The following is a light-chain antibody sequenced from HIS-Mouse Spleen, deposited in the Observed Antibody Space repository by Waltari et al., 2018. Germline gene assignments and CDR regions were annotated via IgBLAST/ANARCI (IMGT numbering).Light chain of an antibody. CDR1: SSDAGSYNL. J-gene: IGLJ2*01. CDR2: EGS. Sequence: QSALTQPASVSGSPGQSIPIPCTGTSSDAGSYNLVSWYQQHPGKAPKLMIYEGSKRPSGVSNRFSGSKSGNTASLTISGLQAEDEADYYCCSYAGSSTLVFGGGTKLTVL. CDR3: CSYAGSSTLV. V-gene: IGLV2-23*01.